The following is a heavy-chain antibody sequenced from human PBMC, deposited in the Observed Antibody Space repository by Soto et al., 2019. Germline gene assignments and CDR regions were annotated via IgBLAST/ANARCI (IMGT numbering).Heavy chain of an antibody. D-gene: IGHD5-18*01. V-gene: IGHV3-23*01. CDR3: VRSGYSYGPNKYYFDF. CDR1: GFNFRSYA. CDR2: ISASGGNA. J-gene: IGHJ4*02. Sequence: GGSLRLSCASSGFNFRSYAMGWVRQAPGKGLEWVAGISASGGNAYHAESVKGRFTVSRDNSKNILDLQMNSLRVDDTAVYHCVRSGYSYGPNKYYFDFWGQGTLVTVSS.